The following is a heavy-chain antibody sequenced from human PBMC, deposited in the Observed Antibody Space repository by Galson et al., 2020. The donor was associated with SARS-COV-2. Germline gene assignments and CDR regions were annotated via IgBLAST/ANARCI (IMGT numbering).Heavy chain of an antibody. CDR2: FDPENGGT. J-gene: IGHJ4*02. Sequence: ASVKVSCKVSGYTLTELSMHWVRQAPGKGLEWMGGFDPENGGTIYAQRFKGRVTMTEDTSTDTAYMELNSLRSDDTAMYYCATVTYWGQGTLVTVSS. V-gene: IGHV1-24*01. D-gene: IGHD3-10*01. CDR1: GYTLTELS. CDR3: ATVTY.